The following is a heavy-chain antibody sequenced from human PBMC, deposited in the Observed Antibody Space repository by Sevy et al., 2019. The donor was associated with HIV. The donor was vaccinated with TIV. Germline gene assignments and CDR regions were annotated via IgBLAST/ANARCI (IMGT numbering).Heavy chain of an antibody. Sequence: SETLSLTCAVSGVSVSSDTNYWSWLRQPPGKGLEWIGYVYPTGSTNYSPSFKCRVTISVDTSKNQFSLRLFPVAAADTAVYYCAREPYFFDKSGYYWDYWGQGALVTVSS. CDR3: AREPYFFDKSGYYWDY. V-gene: IGHV4-61*01. CDR1: GVSVSSDTNY. CDR2: VYPTGST. J-gene: IGHJ4*02. D-gene: IGHD3-22*01.